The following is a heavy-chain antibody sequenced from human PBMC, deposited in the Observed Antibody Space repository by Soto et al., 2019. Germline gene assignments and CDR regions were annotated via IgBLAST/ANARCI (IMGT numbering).Heavy chain of an antibody. CDR1: GYTFTSHA. J-gene: IGHJ5*02. CDR2: INAGNGNT. CDR3: ARDGIAAAGTSWFDP. D-gene: IGHD6-13*01. Sequence: QVQLVQSGAEEKKPGASVKVSCKASGYTFTSHAMHWVRQAPGQRLEWMGWINAGNGNTKYSQKFQGRVTITTDTYASTAYMELSSLRSEDTAVYYCARDGIAAAGTSWFDPWGQGNLDTVSS. V-gene: IGHV1-3*05.